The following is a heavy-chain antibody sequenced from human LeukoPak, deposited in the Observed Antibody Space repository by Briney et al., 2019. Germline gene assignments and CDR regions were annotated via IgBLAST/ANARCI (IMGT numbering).Heavy chain of an antibody. D-gene: IGHD6-6*01. J-gene: IGHJ3*02. CDR2: IYTSGST. Sequence: SQTLSLTCTVSGGSISSGSYYWRWIRQPAGKGLEWIGRIYTSGSTNYNPSLKSRVTISVDTSKNQFSLKLSSVTAADTAVYYCARESSIAARPAAFDIWGQGTMVTVSS. V-gene: IGHV4-61*02. CDR3: ARESSIAARPAAFDI. CDR1: GGSISSGSYY.